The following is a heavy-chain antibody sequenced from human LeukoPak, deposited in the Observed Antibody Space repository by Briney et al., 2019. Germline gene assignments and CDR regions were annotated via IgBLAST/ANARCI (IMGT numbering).Heavy chain of an antibody. V-gene: IGHV3-48*02. CDR1: GFTFSSYS. J-gene: IGHJ3*02. Sequence: GGSLRLSCAASGFTFSSYSMNWVRQAPGKGLEWVSYISSSSSTIYYADSVKGRFTISRDNAKNSLYLQMNSLRDEDTAVYYCTRGTNWNSDAFDIWGQGTMVTVSS. CDR2: ISSSSSTI. CDR3: TRGTNWNSDAFDI. D-gene: IGHD1-7*01.